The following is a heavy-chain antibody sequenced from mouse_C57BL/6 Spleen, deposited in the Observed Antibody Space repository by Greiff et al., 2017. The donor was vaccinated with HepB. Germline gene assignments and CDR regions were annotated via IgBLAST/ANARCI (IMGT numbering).Heavy chain of an antibody. CDR2: INPNNGGT. D-gene: IGHD4-1*01. CDR1: GYTFTDYY. Sequence: EVKLQQSGPELVKPGASVKISCKASGYTFTDYYMNWVKQSHGKSLEWIGDINPNNGGTSYNQKFKGKATLTVDKSSSTAYMELRSLTSEDSAVYYCAREKTVFDYWGQGTTLTVSS. V-gene: IGHV1-26*01. CDR3: AREKTVFDY. J-gene: IGHJ2*01.